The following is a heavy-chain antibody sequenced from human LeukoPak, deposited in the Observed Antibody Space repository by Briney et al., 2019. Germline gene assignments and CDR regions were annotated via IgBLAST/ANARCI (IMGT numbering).Heavy chain of an antibody. CDR2: IKQDGSEK. J-gene: IGHJ6*02. CDR3: ARDQTNGYFDWYHYYGMDV. V-gene: IGHV3-7*01. CDR1: GFTLSSYW. D-gene: IGHD3-9*01. Sequence: GGSLRLSCAASGFTLSSYWMSWVRQAPGKGLEWVANIKQDGSEKYYVDSVKGRFTISRDNAKNSLYLQMNSLRAEDTAVYYCARDQTNGYFDWYHYYGMDVWGQGTTVTVSS.